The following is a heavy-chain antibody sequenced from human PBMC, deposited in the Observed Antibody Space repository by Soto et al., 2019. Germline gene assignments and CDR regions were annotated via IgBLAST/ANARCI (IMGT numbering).Heavy chain of an antibody. CDR2: IMPVFDIV. J-gene: IGHJ4*02. CDR1: GGTFSSYG. CDR3: TRYYDILTGYFAS. D-gene: IGHD3-9*01. V-gene: IGHV1-69*17. Sequence: QVHLVQSETEVKQPGSSVKVSCKASGGTFSSYGISWVRLVPGQGLEWMGGIMPVFDIVNYAQKFQGRVRLSADKSTSTAYMELSSLRSDDTAVYYCTRYYDILTGYFASWGQGTLVTGSS.